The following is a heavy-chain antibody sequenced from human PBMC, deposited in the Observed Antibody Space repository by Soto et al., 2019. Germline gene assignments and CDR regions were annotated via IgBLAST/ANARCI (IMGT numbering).Heavy chain of an antibody. Sequence: GASLKVCCTASGDTFTSYGINWVRHAPGRGLEWMGWINPGNGDTKYSQQFQGRVIIDRDTSASTAYMELSSLRSEDTAVYYCARGGYFDSSNYLAYWGLGTLVTVSS. CDR3: ARGGYFDSSNYLAY. V-gene: IGHV1-3*01. J-gene: IGHJ4*02. D-gene: IGHD3-22*01. CDR1: GDTFTSYG. CDR2: INPGNGDT.